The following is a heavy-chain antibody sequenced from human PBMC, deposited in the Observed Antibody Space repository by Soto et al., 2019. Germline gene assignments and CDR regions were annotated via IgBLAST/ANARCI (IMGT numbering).Heavy chain of an antibody. Sequence: GGSLRLSCAASGFTFSSYSMNWVRQAPGKGLEWVSYISSSSSTIYYADSVKGRFTISRDNAKNSLYLQMNSLRAEDTAVYYCASIEAVRGVITLFDYWGQGTLVTVSS. D-gene: IGHD3-10*01. CDR3: ASIEAVRGVITLFDY. J-gene: IGHJ4*02. CDR1: GFTFSSYS. CDR2: ISSSSSTI. V-gene: IGHV3-48*01.